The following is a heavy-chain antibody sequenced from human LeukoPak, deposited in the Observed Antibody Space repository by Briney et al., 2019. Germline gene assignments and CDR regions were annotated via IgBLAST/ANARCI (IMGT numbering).Heavy chain of an antibody. CDR2: LSGSGITT. Sequence: VGSLRLSCAASGFTFSNSAMSWVRQAPGKGLEWVSTLSGSGITTYYADSVKGRFTISRDNSKNTLYLQMNSLRAEDTAVYYCAKGIYSSGWSYFDYWGHGTLLTVSS. J-gene: IGHJ4*03. D-gene: IGHD6-19*01. CDR3: AKGIYSSGWSYFDY. V-gene: IGHV3-23*01. CDR1: GFTFSNSA.